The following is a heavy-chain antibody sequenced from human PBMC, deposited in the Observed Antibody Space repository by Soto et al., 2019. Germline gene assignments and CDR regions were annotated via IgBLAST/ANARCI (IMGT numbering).Heavy chain of an antibody. CDR2: ISSDGNTV. V-gene: IGHV3-48*02. CDR3: ARDDFDSGGSL. CDR1: GVTFSNYN. J-gene: IGHJ4*02. D-gene: IGHD2-15*01. Sequence: EVQLVESGGGLVQPGGSLTLSYAASGVTFSNYNMNWVRQAPGQGLVWISYISSDGNTVNYAGFAKRRFTISRDNAENALYLQMNGLRDEDTAVYYCARDDFDSGGSLWGQGTLVAVSS.